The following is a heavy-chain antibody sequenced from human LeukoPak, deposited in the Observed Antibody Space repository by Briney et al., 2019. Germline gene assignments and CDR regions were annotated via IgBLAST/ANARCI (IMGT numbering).Heavy chain of an antibody. V-gene: IGHV3-21*01. CDR2: ISSSSSYI. Sequence: GGSLRPSCAPSGFTSSSYSMNWVRQAPGKGLEWVSSISSSSSYIYYADSVKGRFTISRDNAKNSLYLQMNSLRAEDTAVYYCARDLGTIQDYWGQGTLVTVSS. CDR1: GFTSSSYS. J-gene: IGHJ4*02. D-gene: IGHD3-3*01. CDR3: ARDLGTIQDY.